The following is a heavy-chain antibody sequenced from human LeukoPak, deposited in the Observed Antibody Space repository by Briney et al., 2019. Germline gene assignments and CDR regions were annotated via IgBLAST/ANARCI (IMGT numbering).Heavy chain of an antibody. CDR3: ARRAGAYSHPYDY. CDR2: VTASSTAI. J-gene: IGHJ4*02. D-gene: IGHD4/OR15-4a*01. Sequence: PGGSLRLSCAASGFTFNTYTMNWVRQAPGKGLEWVSSVTASSTAIYSADSVKGRFTISRDNAKNFLYLQMNSLRAEDTAVYYCARRAGAYSHPYDYWGQGTLVTVSS. V-gene: IGHV3-21*04. CDR1: GFTFNTYT.